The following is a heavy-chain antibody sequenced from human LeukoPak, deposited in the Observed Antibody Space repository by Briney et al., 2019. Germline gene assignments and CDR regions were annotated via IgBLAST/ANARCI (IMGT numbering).Heavy chain of an antibody. CDR1: GGSISSYY. J-gene: IGHJ2*01. CDR3: ARVRRDGHNYRYFDL. CDR2: IYYSGST. V-gene: IGHV4-59*01. Sequence: SETLSLTCTVSGGSISSYYWSWIRQPPGKGLEWIGYIYYSGSTNYNPSLKSRVTISVDTSKNQFSLKLSSVTAADTAVYYCARVRRDGHNYRYFDLWGRGTLVTVSS. D-gene: IGHD5-24*01.